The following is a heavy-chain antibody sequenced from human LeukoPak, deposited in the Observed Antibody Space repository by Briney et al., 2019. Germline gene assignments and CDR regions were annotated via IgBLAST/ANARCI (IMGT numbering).Heavy chain of an antibody. Sequence: PGGSLRLSCAASGFTVSSNYMSWVRRAPGKGLEWVSVIYSSGSTYYADSVKGRFTISRDNSKNTLYLQMNSLRAEDTAVYYCASTGYDSSGYPFDYWGQGTLVTVSS. V-gene: IGHV3-66*01. CDR2: IYSSGST. CDR3: ASTGYDSSGYPFDY. CDR1: GFTVSSNY. J-gene: IGHJ4*02. D-gene: IGHD3-22*01.